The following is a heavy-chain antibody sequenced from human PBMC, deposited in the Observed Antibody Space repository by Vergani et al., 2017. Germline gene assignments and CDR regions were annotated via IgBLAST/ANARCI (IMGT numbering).Heavy chain of an antibody. D-gene: IGHD2-8*02. CDR3: VRTEYCTGIACNTRFDS. V-gene: IGHV3-74*03. CDR1: GFSFNTYW. Sequence: EVQLVASGGGSVQSGGSLRLSCVASGFSFNTYWMHWVRQVPGKGLMWVASIDEYGNRATYGDFETGRFTISRDNAKNTVFLQMNNLRADDAGVYYCVRTEYCTGIACNTRFDSWGQGALVTVSS. J-gene: IGHJ5*01. CDR2: IDEYGNRA.